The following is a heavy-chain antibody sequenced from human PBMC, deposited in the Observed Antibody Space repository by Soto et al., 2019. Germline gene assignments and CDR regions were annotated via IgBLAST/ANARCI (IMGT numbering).Heavy chain of an antibody. CDR3: ARGWGLVS. CDR2: IIPIHGTT. CDR1: GGSLTSYP. Sequence: QMEQSGAEVRKPGSSVKVSCKPSGGSLTSYPMAWVRQAPGQGFEWMGGIIPIHGTTEYAQKFQGRVTITAGESTNRATLELTGLTSEVTAVYYCARGWGLVSWGQGTLVTVSS. D-gene: IGHD3-16*01. V-gene: IGHV1-69*01. J-gene: IGHJ4*02.